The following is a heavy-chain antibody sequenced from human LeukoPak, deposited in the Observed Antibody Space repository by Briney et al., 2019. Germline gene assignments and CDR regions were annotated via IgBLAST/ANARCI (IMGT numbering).Heavy chain of an antibody. CDR2: IKGNAAST. D-gene: IGHD2-2*01. Sequence: GGSLRLSCAASGFTFENYGMSWVRQAPGKGLEWVSGIKGNAASTGYADSVKGRFTTSRDNAKKSLYLQMNSLRVEDTALYYCVRDLGYRSSTSCYADYWGQGTPVSVSS. CDR1: GFTFENYG. V-gene: IGHV3-20*04. J-gene: IGHJ4*02. CDR3: VRDLGYRSSTSCYADY.